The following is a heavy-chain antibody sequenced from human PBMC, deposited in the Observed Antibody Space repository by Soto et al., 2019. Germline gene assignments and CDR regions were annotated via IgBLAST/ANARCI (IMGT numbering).Heavy chain of an antibody. CDR2: ISYDGSNK. CDR1: GFTFSSYG. V-gene: IGHV3-30*18. CDR3: AKGVRSGWSPDY. D-gene: IGHD6-19*01. J-gene: IGHJ4*02. Sequence: GGSLRLSCAASGFTFSSYGMRWVRQAPGKGLEWVAVISYDGSNKYYADSVKGRFTISRDNSKNTLYLQMNSLRAEDTAVYYCAKGVRSGWSPDYWGQGTLVTVSS.